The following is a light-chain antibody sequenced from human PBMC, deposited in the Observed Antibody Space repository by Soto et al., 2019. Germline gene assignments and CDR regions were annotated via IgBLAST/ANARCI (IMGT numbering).Light chain of an antibody. CDR2: AAS. J-gene: IGKJ4*01. CDR1: QSITSY. V-gene: IGKV1-6*01. CDR3: PQDYNYPHT. Sequence: IQMTQSPATLSVSVGERATITCRASQSITSYLAWYQQKPGQAPKLLIYAASTLATGVPARFSGSGSGTDFTLTISSLQSEDFATYYCPQDYNYPHTFGGGTKV.